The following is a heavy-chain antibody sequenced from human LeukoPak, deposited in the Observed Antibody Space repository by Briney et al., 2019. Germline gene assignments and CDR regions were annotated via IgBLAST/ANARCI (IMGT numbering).Heavy chain of an antibody. CDR2: ISYDGSNK. Sequence: PGGSLRLSCAVSGFSFSSYAMHWVRQAPGKGLEWVAVISYDGSNKYYADSVKGRFTISRDNSKNTLYLQMNSLRAEGTAVYYCARSLDSPDISAVYDTSGYYPIDYWGQGTLVTVSS. D-gene: IGHD3-22*01. CDR3: ARSLDSPDISAVYDTSGYYPIDY. CDR1: GFSFSSYA. V-gene: IGHV3-30*04. J-gene: IGHJ4*02.